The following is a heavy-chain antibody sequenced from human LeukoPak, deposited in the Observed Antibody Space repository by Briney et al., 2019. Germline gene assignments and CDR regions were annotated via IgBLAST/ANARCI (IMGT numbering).Heavy chain of an antibody. CDR3: ARAGRGLAASD. CDR2: IWYDGSNK. D-gene: IGHD3/OR15-3a*01. CDR1: GFTFSNYA. Sequence: ERSLRLSCAASGFTFSNYAMYWVRQAPGKGLEWVAIIWYDGSNKYYADSVKGRFTISRDNSENTVYLQMSSLRGEDTAVYYCARAGRGLAASDWGQGTLVTVSS. J-gene: IGHJ4*02. V-gene: IGHV3-33*07.